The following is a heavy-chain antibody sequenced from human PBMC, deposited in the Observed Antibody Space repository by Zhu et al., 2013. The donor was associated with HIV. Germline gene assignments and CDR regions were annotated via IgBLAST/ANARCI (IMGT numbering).Heavy chain of an antibody. CDR2: INPNSGGT. CDR3: ARSRTVEKAEYFQH. CDR1: GYTFTGYY. Sequence: QVQLVQSGAEVKKPGASVKVSCKASGYTFTGYYMHWVRQAPGQGLEWMGWINPNSGGTNYTQKFPDRVTMTRDTSMRTASMELNRLTSDDTAVYYCARSRTVEKAEYFQHWGQGTLVSVSS. D-gene: IGHD4-17*01. V-gene: IGHV1-2*02. J-gene: IGHJ1*01.